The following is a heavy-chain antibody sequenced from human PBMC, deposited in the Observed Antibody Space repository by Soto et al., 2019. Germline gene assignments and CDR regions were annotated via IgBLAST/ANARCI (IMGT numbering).Heavy chain of an antibody. CDR3: ARDLGQQWLVRGDAFDI. J-gene: IGHJ3*02. Sequence: PSQTLSLTCAISGDSVSSNSAAWNWIRQSPSRGLEWLGRTYYRSKWYNDYAVSVKSRITINPDTSKNQFSLQLNSVTPEDTAVYYCARDLGQQWLVRGDAFDIWGQGTMVTVSS. CDR1: GDSVSSNSAA. V-gene: IGHV6-1*01. D-gene: IGHD6-19*01. CDR2: TYYRSKWYN.